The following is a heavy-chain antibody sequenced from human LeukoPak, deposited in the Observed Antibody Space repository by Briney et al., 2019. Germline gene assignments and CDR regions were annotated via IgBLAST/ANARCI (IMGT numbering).Heavy chain of an antibody. Sequence: ASVKVSCKASGYTFTSYGISWVRQDTGEGLEWMVWISDSNGNTTYAQTLQRRVTMTTDTSTSTAYVELRSLRSDDTAVYYCARVQGSDYDSLTGYPNWFDPWGQGTLVTVSS. J-gene: IGHJ5*02. CDR3: ARVQGSDYDSLTGYPNWFDP. V-gene: IGHV1-18*01. CDR2: ISDSNGNT. D-gene: IGHD3-9*01. CDR1: GYTFTSYG.